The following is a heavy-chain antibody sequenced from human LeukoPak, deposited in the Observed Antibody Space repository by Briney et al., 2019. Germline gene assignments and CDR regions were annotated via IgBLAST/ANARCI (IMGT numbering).Heavy chain of an antibody. D-gene: IGHD3-22*01. Sequence: SETLSLTCTVSGGSISSSNYYWGWLRQPPGTGLEWLGNIYYSGNAYHNPSLKSRVTISVDTSKNQFSLKLSSETAADTAVYYCARTSSSQYYYDSSGIFDCWGQGTLVTVSS. CDR2: IYYSGNA. CDR1: GGSISSSNYY. CDR3: ARTSSSQYYYDSSGIFDC. V-gene: IGHV4-39*07. J-gene: IGHJ4*02.